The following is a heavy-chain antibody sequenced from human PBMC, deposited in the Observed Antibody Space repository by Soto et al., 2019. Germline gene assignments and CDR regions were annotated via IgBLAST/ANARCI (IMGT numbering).Heavy chain of an antibody. V-gene: IGHV1-69*01. Sequence: QVQLVQSGAEVKKPGSSVKVSCKASGGTFSSYAISWVRQAPGQGLEWMGGIIPIFGTANYAQKFQGRVTITADESTSTAYMELSSLRSEDTAVYYCARAGYYYDSSGYSHPAVSYWGQGTLVTVSS. D-gene: IGHD3-22*01. CDR3: ARAGYYYDSSGYSHPAVSY. CDR2: IIPIFGTA. CDR1: GGTFSSYA. J-gene: IGHJ4*02.